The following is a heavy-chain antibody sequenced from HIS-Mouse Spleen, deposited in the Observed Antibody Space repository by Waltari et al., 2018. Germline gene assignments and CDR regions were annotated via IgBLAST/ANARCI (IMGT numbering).Heavy chain of an antibody. J-gene: IGHJ2*01. V-gene: IGHV4-39*07. D-gene: IGHD6-13*01. CDR2: IYYSGST. CDR1: GGSISSSRYY. CDR3: AREIPYSSSWYDWYFDL. Sequence: QLQLQESGPGLVKPSGTLSLTCTVSGGSISSSRYYWGWIRPPPGKGLEWIGSIYYSGSTYYNPSLKSRVTISVDTSKNQFSLKLSSVTAADTAVYYCAREIPYSSSWYDWYFDLWGRGTLVTVSS.